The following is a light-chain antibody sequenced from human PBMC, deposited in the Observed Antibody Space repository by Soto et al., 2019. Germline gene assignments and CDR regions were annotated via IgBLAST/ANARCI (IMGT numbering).Light chain of an antibody. Sequence: EIVMTQSPATLSVSPGERATLSCRASQSVSRNLAWYQQKPGQAPRVLIYGASTRATGIPARFSGSGSGTDFTLTIGSLQPDDFATYYCQQSYSTPITFGQGTRLEIK. V-gene: IGKV3-15*01. CDR2: GAS. CDR1: QSVSRN. CDR3: QQSYSTPIT. J-gene: IGKJ5*01.